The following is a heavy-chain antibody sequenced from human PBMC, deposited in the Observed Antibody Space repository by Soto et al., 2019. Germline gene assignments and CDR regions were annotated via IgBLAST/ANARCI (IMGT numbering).Heavy chain of an antibody. CDR2: ISAYNGNT. CDR3: ARKRYDFWSGSPGRYMDV. CDR1: GYTFTSYG. Sequence: ASVKVSCKASGYTFTSYGISWVRQAPGQGLEWMGWISAYNGNTNYAQKLQGRVTMTTDTSTSTAYMELRSLRSDDTAVYYCARKRYDFWSGSPGRYMDVWGQGTTVTVSS. D-gene: IGHD3-3*01. V-gene: IGHV1-18*01. J-gene: IGHJ6*01.